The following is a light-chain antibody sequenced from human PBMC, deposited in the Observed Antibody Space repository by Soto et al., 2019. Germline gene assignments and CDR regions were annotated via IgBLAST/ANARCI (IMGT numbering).Light chain of an antibody. CDR2: DAS. J-gene: IGKJ1*01. Sequence: DIEITQSPPTLSASVGDSVTITCRASQSVSGSLAWYQQKSGRPPKVLIYDASTLEDGVPSRFSGSGSGTEFTLSISSLQPDDFETYYCQQYETYSPTFGQGTKVDIK. V-gene: IGKV1-5*01. CDR3: QQYETYSPT. CDR1: QSVSGS.